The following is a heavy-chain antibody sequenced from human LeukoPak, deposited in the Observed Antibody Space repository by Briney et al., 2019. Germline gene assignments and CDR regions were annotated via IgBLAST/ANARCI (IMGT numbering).Heavy chain of an antibody. J-gene: IGHJ4*02. CDR1: GFTFSSYG. CDR2: IWDDGSSK. Sequence: PGRSLRLSCAASGFTFSSYGMHWARQAPGKGLEWVAVIWDDGSSKYYGDSVKGRFTISRDNSKNTLYLQMNSLRAEDTAVYYCAKPTRGSGSFLIDFWGQGTLVTVPS. D-gene: IGHD1-26*01. CDR3: AKPTRGSGSFLIDF. V-gene: IGHV3-33*06.